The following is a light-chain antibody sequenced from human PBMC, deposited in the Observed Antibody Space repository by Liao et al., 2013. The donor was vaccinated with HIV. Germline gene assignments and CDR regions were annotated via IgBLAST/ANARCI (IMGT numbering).Light chain of an antibody. Sequence: SYELTQPPSVSVSPGQTASISCSGDKLGDKYACWYQQKPGQSPVLVIYQDTQRPSGIPERFSGSTSGNTATLTISETQAVDEADYYCQSWDSDTVVFGGGTKLTVL. CDR2: QDT. V-gene: IGLV3-1*01. J-gene: IGLJ2*01. CDR1: KLGDKY. CDR3: QSWDSDTVV.